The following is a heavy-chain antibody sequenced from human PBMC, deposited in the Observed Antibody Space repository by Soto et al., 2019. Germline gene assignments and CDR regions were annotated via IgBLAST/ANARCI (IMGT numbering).Heavy chain of an antibody. CDR1: GFNFKKFA. J-gene: IGHJ4*02. Sequence: EVQLLESGGGVVQPGGSLRLSCVASGFNFKKFAMSWVRQAPGEGLEWVSGISCCGGSTSYADSVKGRFSIARADSTNTLSLQMNNLRVEDTAQYYCAKADGEQWLLPHLDKWGQGTLVTVS. D-gene: IGHD6-19*01. CDR3: AKADGEQWLLPHLDK. CDR2: ISCCGGST. V-gene: IGHV3-23*01.